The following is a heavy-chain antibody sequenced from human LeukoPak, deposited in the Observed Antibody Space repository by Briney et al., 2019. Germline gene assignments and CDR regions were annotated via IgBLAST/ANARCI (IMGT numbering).Heavy chain of an antibody. D-gene: IGHD2-15*01. CDR1: GFTFSSYG. CDR2: IWYDGSNK. Sequence: GGSLRLSCAASGFTFSSYGMHWVRQAPGKGLEWVAVIWYDGSNKYYADSVKGRFTISRDNSKNTLYLQMNSLRAEDTAVYYCARAYCSGGSCYTGDNFDYWGQGTLVTVSS. CDR3: ARAYCSGGSCYTGDNFDY. J-gene: IGHJ4*02. V-gene: IGHV3-33*01.